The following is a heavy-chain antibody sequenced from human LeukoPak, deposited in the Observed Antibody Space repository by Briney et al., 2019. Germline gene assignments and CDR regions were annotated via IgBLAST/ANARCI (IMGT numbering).Heavy chain of an antibody. CDR3: AREVENYGSGSYPSGWFDP. D-gene: IGHD3-10*01. J-gene: IGHJ5*02. V-gene: IGHV4-30-4*08. CDR2: IYYSGST. Sequence: SETLSLTCTVSGGSISSGGYYWSWIRQHPGKGLEWIGYIYYSGSTYYNPSLKSRVTISVDTSKNQFSLKLSSVTAADTAVYYCAREVENYGSGSYPSGWFDPWGQGTLVTVSS. CDR1: GGSISSGGYY.